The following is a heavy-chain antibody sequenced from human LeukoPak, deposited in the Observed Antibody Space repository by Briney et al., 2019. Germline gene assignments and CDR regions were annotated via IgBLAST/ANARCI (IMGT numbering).Heavy chain of an antibody. CDR1: GYTITDYY. J-gene: IGHJ4*02. D-gene: IGHD3-3*01. V-gene: IGHV1-2*04. CDR2: IIPNTGGT. CDR3: ACGGSGYYSRIDN. Sequence: ASVKVSCKAFGYTITDYYLHWVRQAPGQGLEWMGWIIPNTGGTNYAQKFQDWVTMSSDTSISTAYMELSSLRSDDTAVYYCACGGSGYYSRIDNWGQGTLVTVSS.